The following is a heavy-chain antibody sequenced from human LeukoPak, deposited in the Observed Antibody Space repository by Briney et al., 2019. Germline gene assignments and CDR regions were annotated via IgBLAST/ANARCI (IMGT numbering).Heavy chain of an antibody. CDR1: GGSFSGYY. D-gene: IGHD6-13*01. J-gene: IGHJ4*02. V-gene: IGHV4-34*01. CDR2: INHSGST. Sequence: SETLSLTCAVYGGSFSGYYWSWLGQPPGKGLEWIGEINHSGSTNYNPSLKSRVTISVDTSKNQFSLKLSSVTAADPAVYYCARGHRSKQQLQKSGNYWGQGTLVTVSS. CDR3: ARGHRSKQQLQKSGNY.